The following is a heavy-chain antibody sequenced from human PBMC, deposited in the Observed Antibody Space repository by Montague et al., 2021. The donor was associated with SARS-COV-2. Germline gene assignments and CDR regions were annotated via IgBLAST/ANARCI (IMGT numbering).Heavy chain of an antibody. Sequence: SETLSLTCTVSGGSISRSTYYWGLIRQPPGKGLEWIGSIYYSGSTYYNPSLKSRVTISVDTSKNQFSLKLSSVTAADTAVYYCARQLWLRGGLDYWGQGTLVTVSS. CDR3: ARQLWLRGGLDY. CDR2: IYYSGST. D-gene: IGHD5-18*01. CDR1: GGSISRSTYY. V-gene: IGHV4-39*01. J-gene: IGHJ4*02.